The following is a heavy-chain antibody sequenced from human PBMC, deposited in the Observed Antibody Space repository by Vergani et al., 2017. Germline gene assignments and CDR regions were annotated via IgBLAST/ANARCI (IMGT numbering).Heavy chain of an antibody. V-gene: IGHV1-2*02. CDR2: INPTSGGT. CDR3: AREGLTDFVVVVAAQGWFDP. CDR1: GYTFTGYY. Sequence: QVQLVQSGAEVKKPGASVKVSCKASGYTFTGYYMHWVRQAPGQGLEWMGWINPTSGGTNYAQKFQGRVTMTRDTSISTAYMGLSRLRSDDTAVYYCAREGLTDFVVVVAAQGWFDPWGQGTLVTVSS. J-gene: IGHJ5*02. D-gene: IGHD2-15*01.